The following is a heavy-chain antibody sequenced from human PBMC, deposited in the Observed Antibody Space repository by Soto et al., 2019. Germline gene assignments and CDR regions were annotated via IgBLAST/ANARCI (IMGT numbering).Heavy chain of an antibody. Sequence: SVKVSCKASGGTFSSYAISWVRQAPGQGLEWMGGIIPIFGTANYAQKFQGRVTITADESTSTAYMELSSLRSEDTAVYYCAREGEGCSGGSCSGYWFDPWGQGTLVTV. CDR3: AREGEGCSGGSCSGYWFDP. V-gene: IGHV1-69*13. CDR1: GGTFSSYA. CDR2: IIPIFGTA. J-gene: IGHJ5*02. D-gene: IGHD2-15*01.